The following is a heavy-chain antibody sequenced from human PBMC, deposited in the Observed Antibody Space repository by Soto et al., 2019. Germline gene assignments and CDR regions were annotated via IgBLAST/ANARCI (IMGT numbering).Heavy chain of an antibody. D-gene: IGHD2-2*02. V-gene: IGHV3-30-3*01. CDR2: ISYDGSNK. Sequence: PGGSLRLSCAASGFTFSSTPMHWVRQAPGQGLEWVALISYDGSNKYYADSVKGRFTISRDNSKNTLYLQMNSLRAEDTAVYYCARVLTFDTYYFDYWGQGTLVTVSS. J-gene: IGHJ4*02. CDR3: ARVLTFDTYYFDY. CDR1: GFTFSSTP.